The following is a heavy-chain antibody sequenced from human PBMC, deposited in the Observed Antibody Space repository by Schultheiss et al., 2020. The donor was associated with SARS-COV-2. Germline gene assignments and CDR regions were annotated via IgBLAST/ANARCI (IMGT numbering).Heavy chain of an antibody. CDR2: INHSGST. V-gene: IGHV4-34*01. CDR3: ARGTPNIRSHLYYFDY. Sequence: SQTLSLTCAVYGGSFSGYYWSWIRQPPGKGLEWIGEINHSGSTNYNQSLKSRVTISVDTSKNQFSLKLSSVTAADTAVYYCARGTPNIRSHLYYFDYWGQGTLVTVSS. CDR1: GGSFSGYY. D-gene: IGHD4-17*01. J-gene: IGHJ4*02.